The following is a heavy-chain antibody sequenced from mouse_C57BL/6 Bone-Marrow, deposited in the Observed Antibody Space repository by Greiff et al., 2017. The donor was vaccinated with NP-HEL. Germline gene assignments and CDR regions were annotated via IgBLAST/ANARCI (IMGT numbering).Heavy chain of an antibody. CDR3: TRKRANWDPYYFDY. CDR2: IYPGNSDT. CDR1: GYTFTSYW. V-gene: IGHV1-5*01. Sequence: EVQLQQSGTVLARPGASVKMSCKTSGYTFTSYWMHWVKQRPGQGLEWIGAIYPGNSDTSYNQKFKGKAKLTAVTSASTAYMELSSLTNEDAAVYYCTRKRANWDPYYFDYWGQGTTLTVSS. D-gene: IGHD4-1*01. J-gene: IGHJ2*01.